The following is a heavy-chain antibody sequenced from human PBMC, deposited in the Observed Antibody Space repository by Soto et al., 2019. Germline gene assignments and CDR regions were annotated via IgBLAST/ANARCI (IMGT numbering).Heavy chain of an antibody. V-gene: IGHV1-18*01. CDR3: ARDLKGYYDSSGYLEDAFDI. CDR2: ISAYNGNT. CDR1: GCTFTSYG. D-gene: IGHD3-22*01. J-gene: IGHJ3*02. Sequence: GASVKVSCKASGCTFTSYGISWVRQAPGQGLEWMGWISAYNGNTNYAQKLQGRVTMTTDTSTSTAYMELRSLRSDDTAVYYCARDLKGYYDSSGYLEDAFDIWGQGTMVTVSS.